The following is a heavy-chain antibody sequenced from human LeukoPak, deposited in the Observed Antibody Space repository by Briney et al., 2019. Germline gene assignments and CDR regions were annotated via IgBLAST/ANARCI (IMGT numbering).Heavy chain of an antibody. D-gene: IGHD3-22*01. Sequence: GGSLRLSCAASGFTFSSYGMHWVRQAPGKGLEWVAVIWYDGSNKYYADSVKGRFTISRDNSKNTLYLQMNSLRAEDTAVYYCAREQYYYDSSGYGDAFDIWGQGTMVTVSS. J-gene: IGHJ3*02. CDR1: GFTFSSYG. CDR2: IWYDGSNK. CDR3: AREQYYYDSSGYGDAFDI. V-gene: IGHV3-33*01.